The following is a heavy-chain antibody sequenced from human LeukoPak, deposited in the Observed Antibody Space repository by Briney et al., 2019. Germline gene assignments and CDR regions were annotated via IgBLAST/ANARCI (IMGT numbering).Heavy chain of an antibody. V-gene: IGHV4-59*01. J-gene: IGHJ5*02. Sequence: SETLSLTCAVPGGSISSYYWSWIRQPPGKGLEWIGYIYYSGSTDYNPSLKSRVTISVDTSKNQFSLKLSSVTAADTAVYYCARDLAAAGFNWSDPWGQGTLVTVSS. CDR1: GGSISSYY. CDR3: ARDLAAAGFNWSDP. D-gene: IGHD6-13*01. CDR2: IYYSGST.